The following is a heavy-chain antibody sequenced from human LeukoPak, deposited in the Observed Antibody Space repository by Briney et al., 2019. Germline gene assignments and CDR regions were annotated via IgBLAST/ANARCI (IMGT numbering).Heavy chain of an antibody. D-gene: IGHD2-21*01. J-gene: IGHJ4*02. CDR2: ISSSSSTI. Sequence: GGSLRLSCAASGFTFSSYSMNWVRQAPGKGLEWVSYISSSSSTIYNADSVKGRFTISRDNAKNSLYLQMNSLRAEDTAVYYCARGLALLSAPTPLDYWGQGTLVTVSS. CDR1: GFTFSSYS. V-gene: IGHV3-48*04. CDR3: ARGLALLSAPTPLDY.